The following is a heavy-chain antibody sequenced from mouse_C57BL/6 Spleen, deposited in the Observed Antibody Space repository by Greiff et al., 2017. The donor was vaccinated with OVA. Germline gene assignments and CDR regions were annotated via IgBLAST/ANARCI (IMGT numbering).Heavy chain of an antibody. J-gene: IGHJ3*01. CDR1: GYTFTDYN. Sequence: EVKLQESGPELVKPGASVKIPCKASGYTFTDYNMDWVKQSHGKSLEWIGDINPNNGGTIYNQKFKGKATLTVDKSSSTAYMELRSLTSEDTAVYYCAAYYSNYAWFAYWGQGTLVTVSA. CDR3: AAYYSNYAWFAY. V-gene: IGHV1-18*01. CDR2: INPNNGGT. D-gene: IGHD2-5*01.